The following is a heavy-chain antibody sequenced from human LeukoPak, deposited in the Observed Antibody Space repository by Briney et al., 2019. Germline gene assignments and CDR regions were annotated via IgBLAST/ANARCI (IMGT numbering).Heavy chain of an antibody. D-gene: IGHD3-22*01. J-gene: IGHJ3*02. CDR2: IYYSGST. V-gene: IGHV4-59*12. Sequence: SETLSLTCTVSGGSISSYYWSWIRQPPGKGLEWIGYIYYSGSTNYNPSLKSRVTISVDTSKNQFSLKVSSVTAADTAVYYCARCHDKMGRAFDIWGQGTMVTVSS. CDR1: GGSISSYY. CDR3: ARCHDKMGRAFDI.